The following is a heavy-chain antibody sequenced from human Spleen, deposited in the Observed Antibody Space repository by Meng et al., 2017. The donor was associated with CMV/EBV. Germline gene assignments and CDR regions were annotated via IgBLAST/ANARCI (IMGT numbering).Heavy chain of an antibody. J-gene: IGHJ6*01. CDR1: AYTFTSYY. D-gene: IGHD3-3*01. V-gene: IGHV1-18*04. CDR2: ISTYNGNT. Sequence: ASVKVSCKASAYTFTSYYMHWVRQAPGQGLEWMGRISTYNGNTDYVQNRQGRVTMTTDTSTSTAYMELRSLRSDATAVYYCARAVTPPITIFGVNYGMDVWGQGTTVTVSS. CDR3: ARAVTPPITIFGVNYGMDV.